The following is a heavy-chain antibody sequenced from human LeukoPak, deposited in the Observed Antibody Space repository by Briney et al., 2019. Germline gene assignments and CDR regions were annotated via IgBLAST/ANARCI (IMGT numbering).Heavy chain of an antibody. D-gene: IGHD4-17*01. CDR1: GFTFSSYG. V-gene: IGHV3-30*18. CDR2: ISYDGSNK. Sequence: GGSLRLSCAASGFTFSSYGMHWVRQAPGKGLEWVAVISYDGSNKYYADSVKGRFTISRDNSKNTLYLQMNSLRAEGTAVYYCAKGTVTTVATLDYWGQGTLVTVSS. CDR3: AKGTVTTVATLDY. J-gene: IGHJ4*02.